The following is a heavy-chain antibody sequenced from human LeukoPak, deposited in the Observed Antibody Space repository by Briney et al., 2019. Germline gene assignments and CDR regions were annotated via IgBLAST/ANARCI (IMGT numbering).Heavy chain of an antibody. CDR1: GYTFTIYG. CDR3: AAVLLWFGELLYEHYYYGMDV. Sequence: GASVTVSFTASGYTFTIYGISWVRQAPGQGLEWMGWISAYNDNTNYSQKLQGRVTMTTDTSTSTAYMELRSLRSDDTAVYYCAAVLLWFGELLYEHYYYGMDVWGQGTTVTVSS. V-gene: IGHV1-18*01. CDR2: ISAYNDNT. J-gene: IGHJ6*02. D-gene: IGHD3-10*01.